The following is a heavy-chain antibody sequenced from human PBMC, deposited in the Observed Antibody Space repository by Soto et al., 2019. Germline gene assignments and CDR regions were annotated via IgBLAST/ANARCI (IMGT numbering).Heavy chain of an antibody. J-gene: IGHJ4*02. CDR2: IYNVGST. CDR3: ATLGDGY. V-gene: IGHV3-66*01. Sequence: EVQLAEPGGGLVQPGGSLRLSCAASGLTVSRNYMSWVRQAPGKGLEWVSVIYNVGSTNYADSVKGRFTISRDNSKNTLYLQMNSLRVEDTAVYYCATLGDGYWGQGTLVTVSS. D-gene: IGHD2-8*01. CDR1: GLTVSRNY.